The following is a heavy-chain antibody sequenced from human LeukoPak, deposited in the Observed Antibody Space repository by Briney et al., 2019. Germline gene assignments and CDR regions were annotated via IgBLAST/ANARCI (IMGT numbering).Heavy chain of an antibody. CDR3: ARLYRADHSTSPVPYYTLYMNA. J-gene: IGHJ6*03. CDR2: ISSTSSYI. Sequence: GGSLRLSCAASGFTFSIYSVTWVRQAPGKGLEWVASISSTSSYIYYADSVRGRFTISRDNAQYLAYLQMNSLRAEDTAVYYCARLYRADHSTSPVPYYTLYMNAWDKGTMVIVSS. V-gene: IGHV3-21*06. D-gene: IGHD6-13*01. CDR1: GFTFSIYS.